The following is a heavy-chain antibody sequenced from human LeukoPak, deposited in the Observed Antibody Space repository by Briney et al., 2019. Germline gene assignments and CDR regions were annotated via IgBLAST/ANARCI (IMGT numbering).Heavy chain of an antibody. Sequence: PGGSLRLSFAASGFTFSSYAMSWVRPAPGKGLEWVSAISGSGGSTYYADSVKGRFTISRDNSKNTLYLQMNSLRAEDTAVYYCAKDQIGYSYGTYFDYWGQGTLVTVSS. CDR3: AKDQIGYSYGTYFDY. CDR1: GFTFSSYA. J-gene: IGHJ4*02. CDR2: ISGSGGST. V-gene: IGHV3-23*01. D-gene: IGHD5-18*01.